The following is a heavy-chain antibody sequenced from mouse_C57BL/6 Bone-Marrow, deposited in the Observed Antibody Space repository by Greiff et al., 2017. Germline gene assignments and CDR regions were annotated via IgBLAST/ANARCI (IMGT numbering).Heavy chain of an antibody. J-gene: IGHJ4*01. CDR1: GFSLTSYG. Sequence: VQGVESGPGLVQPSQSLSITCTVSGFSLTSYGVHWVRQPPGKGLEWLGVIWSGGSTDYNAAFISRLSISKDNSKSQVFFKMNSLQADDTAIYYCAKSYYAMDYWGQGTSVTVSS. V-gene: IGHV2-4*01. CDR3: AKSYYAMDY. CDR2: IWSGGST.